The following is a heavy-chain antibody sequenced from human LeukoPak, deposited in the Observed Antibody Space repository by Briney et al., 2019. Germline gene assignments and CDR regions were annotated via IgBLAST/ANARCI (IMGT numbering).Heavy chain of an antibody. CDR1: GFTFSSYG. D-gene: IGHD3-22*01. CDR2: IRYDGSNK. Sequence: GGSLRLSCAASGFTFSSYGMHWVRQAPGKGLEWVAFIRYDGSNKYYADSVKGRFTISRDNSKNTLYLQMNSLRAEDTAVYYCAKDRILYYDSSGYRGLFDYWGQGTLVTVSS. CDR3: AKDRILYYDSSGYRGLFDY. J-gene: IGHJ4*02. V-gene: IGHV3-30*02.